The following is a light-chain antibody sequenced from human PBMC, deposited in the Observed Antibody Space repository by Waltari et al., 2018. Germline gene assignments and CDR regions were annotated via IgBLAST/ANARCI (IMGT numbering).Light chain of an antibody. CDR3: QQYYSLPWT. CDR1: QSVLYSSNNKNH. CDR2: WAS. Sequence: DIVMTQSPDSLAVSLGERATINCKSSQSVLYSSNNKNHLAGYQQKPGQPPKLLVYWASTRESGVPDRFSGSGSGTDFTLTISSLQAEDVAVYYCQQYYSLPWTFGQGTKVEIK. V-gene: IGKV4-1*01. J-gene: IGKJ1*01.